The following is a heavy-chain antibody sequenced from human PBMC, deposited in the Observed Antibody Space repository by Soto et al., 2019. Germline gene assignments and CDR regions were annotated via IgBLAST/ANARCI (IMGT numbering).Heavy chain of an antibody. Sequence: SETLSLTCAVYGGSFSGYYWTWIRQPPGTGLEWIGGINHSGSTNYNPSLKSRVTISVDTSKNQFSLKLTSVTAADTAVYYCARDKITGLFDYWGQGTLVTVPQ. CDR3: ARDKITGLFDY. V-gene: IGHV4-34*01. CDR1: GGSFSGYY. J-gene: IGHJ4*02. CDR2: INHSGST. D-gene: IGHD2-8*02.